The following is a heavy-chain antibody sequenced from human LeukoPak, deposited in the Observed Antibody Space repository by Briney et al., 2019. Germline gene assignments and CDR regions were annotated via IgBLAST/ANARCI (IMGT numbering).Heavy chain of an antibody. Sequence: GGSLRLSCTASGFTFGDYCMSWVRQAPGKGLEWVANIKEDGSESYYVDSVKGRFTISRDNTKNSLYLQMNSLRAEDTAVYYCARFPRDPWRFDYWGQGTLVTVSS. CDR1: GFTFGDYC. CDR3: ARFPRDPWRFDY. J-gene: IGHJ4*02. CDR2: IKEDGSES. D-gene: IGHD5-12*01. V-gene: IGHV3-7*03.